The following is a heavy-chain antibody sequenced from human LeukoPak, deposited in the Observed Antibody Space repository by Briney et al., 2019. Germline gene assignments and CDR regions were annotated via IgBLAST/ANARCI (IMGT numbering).Heavy chain of an antibody. D-gene: IGHD3-22*01. V-gene: IGHV3-30*18. CDR2: ISYDGSNK. Sequence: GGSLRLSCAASGFTFSSYGMHWVRQAPGKGLEWVAVISYDGSNKYYADSVKGRFTISRDNSKNTLYLQMSSLRAEDTAVYYCAKGSGYYDSSGSTLYYFDYWGQGTLVTVSS. J-gene: IGHJ4*02. CDR3: AKGSGYYDSSGSTLYYFDY. CDR1: GFTFSSYG.